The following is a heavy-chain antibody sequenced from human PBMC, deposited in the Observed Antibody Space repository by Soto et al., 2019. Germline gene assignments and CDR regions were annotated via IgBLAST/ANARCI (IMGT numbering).Heavy chain of an antibody. J-gene: IGHJ6*02. CDR3: AKPKRSGFYNYGMDV. CDR2: ISGSAGST. CDR1: GFSFSSFA. D-gene: IGHD3-3*01. Sequence: PGGSLRLSCAASGFSFSSFAMNWVRQAPGKGLEWVSIISGSAGSTFYADSVKGRFTISRDNSKNTLYLQMNSLRAEDTAVYYCAKPKRSGFYNYGMDVWGQGTTVTVSS. V-gene: IGHV3-23*01.